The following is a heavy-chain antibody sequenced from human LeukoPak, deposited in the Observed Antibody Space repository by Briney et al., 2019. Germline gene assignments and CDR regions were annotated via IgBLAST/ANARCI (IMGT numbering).Heavy chain of an antibody. CDR3: AKLGHSDGWYLGAFDI. J-gene: IGHJ3*02. CDR1: GGSITGHY. CDR2: TSYSRTT. V-gene: IGHV4-59*08. D-gene: IGHD6-19*01. Sequence: PSETLSLTCAVSGGSITGHYWNWIRQTPGMRLEWIGYTSYSRTTIYNSYFKGRATMSIDTSKKQLYLNMTSVTATDTAVYYCAKLGHSDGWYLGAFDIWGQGTTVIVSS.